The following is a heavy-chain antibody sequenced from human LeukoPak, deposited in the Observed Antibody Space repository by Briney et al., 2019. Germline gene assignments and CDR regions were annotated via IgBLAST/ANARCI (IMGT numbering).Heavy chain of an antibody. D-gene: IGHD2-8*01. CDR3: ARAYCTNGVCYFDY. Sequence: ASVKVSCKASAYTFTRYDINWVRQATGQGLEWMGWMNPNSGNTGYAQKFQGRVTITRNTSISTAYMELSSLRSEDTAVYYCARAYCTNGVCYFDYWGQGTLVTVSS. J-gene: IGHJ4*02. CDR2: MNPNSGNT. V-gene: IGHV1-8*03. CDR1: AYTFTRYD.